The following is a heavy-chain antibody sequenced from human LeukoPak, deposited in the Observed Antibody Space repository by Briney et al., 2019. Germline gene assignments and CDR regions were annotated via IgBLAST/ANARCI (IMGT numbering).Heavy chain of an antibody. CDR1: GGSFSGYY. V-gene: IGHV4-34*01. J-gene: IGHJ4*02. CDR3: ARTLLEYSFDY. D-gene: IGHD6-6*01. CDR2: VNHSGST. Sequence: SETLSLTCAVYGGSFSGYYWSWIRQPPGKGLEWIGEVNHSGSTNYNPSLKSRVTVSVDTSKNQFSLKLSSVTAADTAVYYCARTLLEYSFDYWGQGTLVTVSS.